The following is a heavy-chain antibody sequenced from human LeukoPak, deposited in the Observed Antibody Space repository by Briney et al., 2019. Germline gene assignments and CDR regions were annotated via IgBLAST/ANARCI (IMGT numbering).Heavy chain of an antibody. CDR2: IYPGDSDT. CDR1: GYSFTSYW. J-gene: IGHJ4*02. CDR3: ARLTAMVMGYFDY. V-gene: IGHV5-51*01. Sequence: HGESLKISCQGSGYSFTSYWIGWVRQMPGKGLEWMGIIYPGDSDTRYSPSFQGQVTISADKSISTAYLQWSSLKASDTAMYYCARLTAMVMGYFDYWGQGTLVTVSS. D-gene: IGHD5-18*01.